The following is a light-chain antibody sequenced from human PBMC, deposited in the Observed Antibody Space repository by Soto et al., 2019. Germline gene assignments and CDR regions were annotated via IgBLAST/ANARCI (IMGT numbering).Light chain of an antibody. CDR3: QQRSNWPLT. J-gene: IGKJ4*01. CDR1: QSVSSY. CDR2: GAS. V-gene: IGKV3-11*01. Sequence: EVVMTQSPATLSVSPGERATLSCRASQSVSSYLAWYQQKPGQAPRLLIYGASSRATGIPDRFSGSRSGTDFTLTINSLEPEDFAVYYCQQRSNWPLTFGGGTKVDIK.